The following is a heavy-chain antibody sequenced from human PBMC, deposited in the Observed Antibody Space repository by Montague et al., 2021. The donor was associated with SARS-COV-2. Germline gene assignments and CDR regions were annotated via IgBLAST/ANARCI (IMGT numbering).Heavy chain of an antibody. CDR1: GFSLSTSGMC. CDR3: ARTYYDILTGRDYGMDV. CDR2: IDWDDDK. J-gene: IGHJ6*02. V-gene: IGHV2-70*11. D-gene: IGHD3-9*01. Sequence: PALAKPTQTLTLTCTFSGFSLSTSGMCVSWIRQPPGKALEWLARIDWDDDKYYSTSLKTRLTTSKDTSKNQVVLTMTNMDPVDTATYYCARTYYDILTGRDYGMDVWGQGTTVTVSS.